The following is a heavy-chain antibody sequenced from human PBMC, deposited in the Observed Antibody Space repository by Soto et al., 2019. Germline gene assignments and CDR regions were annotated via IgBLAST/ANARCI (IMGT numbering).Heavy chain of an antibody. CDR2: IYYSGST. V-gene: IGHV4-31*03. D-gene: IGHD1-26*01. Sequence: QVQLQESGPGLVKPSQTLSLTCTVSGGSISSGGYYWSWIRQHPGKGLEWIGYIYYSGSTYYNPSLKSRATISVDKSKNQFSLKLSSVTAADTAVYYCARLVGATNYFDYWGQGTLLTVSS. CDR3: ARLVGATNYFDY. J-gene: IGHJ4*02. CDR1: GGSISSGGYY.